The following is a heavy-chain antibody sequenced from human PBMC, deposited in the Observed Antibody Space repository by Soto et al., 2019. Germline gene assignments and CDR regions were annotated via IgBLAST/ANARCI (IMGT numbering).Heavy chain of an antibody. CDR2: ISSSSSYI. Sequence: GSLRLSCAAAGFTFSSYSVNWVRQAPGKGLEWVSYISSSSSYIYYADSVKGRFTISRDNAKNSLYLQMNSLRAEDTAVYYCAADVRSGWPRYYFDYWGQGTLVTVSS. CDR1: GFTFSSYS. V-gene: IGHV3-21*05. D-gene: IGHD6-19*01. J-gene: IGHJ4*02. CDR3: AADVRSGWPRYYFDY.